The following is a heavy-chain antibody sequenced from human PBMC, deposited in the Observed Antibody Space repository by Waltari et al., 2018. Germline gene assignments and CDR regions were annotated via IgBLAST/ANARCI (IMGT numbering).Heavy chain of an antibody. V-gene: IGHV1-2*02. CDR1: GYIFTDYH. D-gene: IGHD2-2*01. Sequence: QAQLVQSGAEVKKHGASVKVSCKASGYIFTDYHIHGLRQSPGQGLEWIGVIRCESGNTNYAQKVQGRVTMTRDTSISTVYMELRSLMSDDTAVYYCAKVRPSTSWGQGILVTVSS. J-gene: IGHJ4*02. CDR2: IRCESGNT. CDR3: AKVRPSTS.